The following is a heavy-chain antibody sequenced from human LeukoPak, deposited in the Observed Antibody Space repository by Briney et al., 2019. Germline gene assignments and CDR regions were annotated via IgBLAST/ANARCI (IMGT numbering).Heavy chain of an antibody. CDR1: GFTFSRYA. V-gene: IGHV3-7*01. Sequence: PGGSLRLSCAASGFTFSRYAMSWVRHAPGKGLEWVANINQDGDEKYYVDSVEGRFTISRDDAQTSVYLQLSSLRPEDTAVYYCAKNKGWELPAELDSWGQGALVIVSS. CDR3: AKNKGWELPAELDS. CDR2: INQDGDEK. D-gene: IGHD2-15*01. J-gene: IGHJ4*02.